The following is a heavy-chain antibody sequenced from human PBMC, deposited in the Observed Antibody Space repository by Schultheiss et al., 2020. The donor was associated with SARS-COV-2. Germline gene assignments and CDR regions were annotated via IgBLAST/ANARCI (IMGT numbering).Heavy chain of an antibody. CDR3: ARADRQDYGGALHDF. CDR1: GDSVSSGTYY. Sequence: GSLRLSCTVSGDSVSSGTYYWGWIRQHPGKGLEWIGYIYYSGSTYYNPSLKSRVTISLDTSKNQFSLKLSSVTAADTAVYYCARADRQDYGGALHDFWGQGTLVTVSS. J-gene: IGHJ4*02. D-gene: IGHD4-23*01. V-gene: IGHV4-61*01. CDR2: IYYSGST.